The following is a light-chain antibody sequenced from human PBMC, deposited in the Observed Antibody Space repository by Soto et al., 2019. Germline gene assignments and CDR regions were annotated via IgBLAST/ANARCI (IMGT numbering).Light chain of an antibody. J-gene: IGKJ4*01. CDR2: AAS. CDR3: QKYNSAPRT. CDR1: QGISNY. V-gene: IGKV1-27*01. Sequence: DVQMTQAPSSLSASVGDRVTITCRASQGISNYLAWYQQKPGKVPKLLIYAASILQSWVPSRFSGSGSGTDFTLTISSLQPEDVATYYCQKYNSAPRTFGGGAKVEIK.